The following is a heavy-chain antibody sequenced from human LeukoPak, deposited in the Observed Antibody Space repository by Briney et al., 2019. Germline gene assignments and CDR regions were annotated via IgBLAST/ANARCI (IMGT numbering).Heavy chain of an antibody. Sequence: GGSLRLSCAASGLTFNTFAMTWVRQAPGKGLEWVATISSSGVSTFYADSVKGRFTISRDNSKNTLYLQMNGLRAEDTAVYYCAKDWRYSSGWGYFDYWGQGTLVTVSS. CDR3: AKDWRYSSGWGYFDY. D-gene: IGHD6-19*01. V-gene: IGHV3-23*01. J-gene: IGHJ4*02. CDR1: GLTFNTFA. CDR2: ISSSGVST.